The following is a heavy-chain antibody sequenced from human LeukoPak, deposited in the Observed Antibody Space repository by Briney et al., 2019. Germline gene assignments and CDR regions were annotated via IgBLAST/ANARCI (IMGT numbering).Heavy chain of an antibody. D-gene: IGHD6-19*01. CDR1: GFTFSSYW. Sequence: GGPLRLSCVASGFTFSSYWMSWVRQAPGKGLEWVSVIYSGGSTYYADPVKGRFTISRDNSKNTLCLQMNSLRAEDTAVYYCARVSFGSGWLDYWGQGTLVTVSS. CDR2: IYSGGST. V-gene: IGHV3-66*01. CDR3: ARVSFGSGWLDY. J-gene: IGHJ4*02.